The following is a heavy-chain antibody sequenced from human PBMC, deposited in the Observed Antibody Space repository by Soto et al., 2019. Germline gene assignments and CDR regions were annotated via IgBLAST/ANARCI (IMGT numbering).Heavy chain of an antibody. CDR1: GFTFSSYG. CDR3: ARDHHYGSGSTTPRYYYYGMDV. V-gene: IGHV3-33*01. D-gene: IGHD3-10*01. Sequence: GGSLRLSCAASGFTFSSYGMHWVRQAPGKGLEWVAVIWYDGSNKYYAKSVKGRLTITRDNSKNTLYLQMNSLRAEDTAVYYCARDHHYGSGSTTPRYYYYGMDVWGQGTTVTVSS. CDR2: IWYDGSNK. J-gene: IGHJ6*02.